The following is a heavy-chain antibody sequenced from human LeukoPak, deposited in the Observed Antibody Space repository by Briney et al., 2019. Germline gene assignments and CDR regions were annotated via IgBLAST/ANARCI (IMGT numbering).Heavy chain of an antibody. CDR3: ARGGYCSSSSCYFDY. D-gene: IGHD2-2*03. Sequence: GASVKVSCKASGYTLNSYYMHWVRQAPGQGLEWMGIINPSGGSTSYTQKFQGRVTLTRDTSTSTVYMELSSLRSEDTAVYFCARGGYCSSSSCYFDYWGQGTLVTVSS. CDR1: GYTLNSYY. J-gene: IGHJ4*02. CDR2: INPSGGST. V-gene: IGHV1-46*02.